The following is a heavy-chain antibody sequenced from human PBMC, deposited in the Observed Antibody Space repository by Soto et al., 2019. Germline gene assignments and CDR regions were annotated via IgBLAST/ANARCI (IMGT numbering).Heavy chain of an antibody. CDR2: IKRDGSER. CDR1: GSTFSSYW. CDR3: ARDRIEMAKTAFDY. V-gene: IGHV3-7*04. D-gene: IGHD1-26*01. J-gene: IGHJ4*02. Sequence: GGSLRLSCAASGSTFSSYWMSWVRQAPGKGLEWVANIKRDGSERYSVDSLKGRFTISRDNAKNSLYLQMTSLRAEDTAVYYCARDRIEMAKTAFDYWGQGTPVTVSS.